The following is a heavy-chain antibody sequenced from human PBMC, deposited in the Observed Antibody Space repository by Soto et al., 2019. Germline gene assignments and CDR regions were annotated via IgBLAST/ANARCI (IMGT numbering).Heavy chain of an antibody. Sequence: SETLALTCTSSGGAIRRSSYYVGWIRQPPGNGLEWIGSICYSGRTYEDPFLKSGVTIYVGTSKDQSSLKLSSVTAAETAVYYCARNLAAAGYDAFDIWGQGTMVT. D-gene: IGHD6-13*01. CDR2: ICYSGRT. J-gene: IGHJ3*02. CDR1: GGAIRRSSYY. CDR3: ARNLAAAGYDAFDI. V-gene: IGHV4-39*01.